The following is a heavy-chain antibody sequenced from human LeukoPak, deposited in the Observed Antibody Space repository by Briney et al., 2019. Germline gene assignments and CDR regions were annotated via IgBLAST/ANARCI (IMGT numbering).Heavy chain of an antibody. D-gene: IGHD4-17*01. CDR2: IYYSGST. Sequence: SETLSLTCTVSGGSISSGSYYWGWIRQPPGKGLEWIGYIYYSGSTNYNPSLKSRVTISVDTSKNQFSLKLSSVTAADTAVYYCARGVHRYGALDYWGQGTLVTVSS. J-gene: IGHJ4*02. V-gene: IGHV4-61*01. CDR3: ARGVHRYGALDY. CDR1: GGSISSGSYY.